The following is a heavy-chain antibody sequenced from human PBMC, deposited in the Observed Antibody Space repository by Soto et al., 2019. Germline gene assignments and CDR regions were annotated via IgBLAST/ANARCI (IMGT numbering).Heavy chain of an antibody. V-gene: IGHV3-30-3*01. CDR3: ARAVSSSWGFDY. D-gene: IGHD6-13*01. CDR2: ISYDGNNK. J-gene: IGHJ4*02. CDR1: GFTFSSYA. Sequence: GGSLRLSCVASGFTFSSYAMHWVRQAPGKGLEWVAVISYDGNNKYYADSVKGRFTISRENSGNTLYLQMNSLRTEDTSVYYCARAVSSSWGFDYWGQGTLVTVSS.